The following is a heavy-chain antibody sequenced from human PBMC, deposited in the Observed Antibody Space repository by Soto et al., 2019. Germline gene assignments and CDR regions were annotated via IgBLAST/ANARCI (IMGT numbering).Heavy chain of an antibody. D-gene: IGHD6-6*01. CDR2: IYYRGST. V-gene: IGHV4-30-4*01. J-gene: IGHJ4*02. CDR3: VGGKQLVATLDY. CDR1: GDSISSDDYY. Sequence: SETLSLTCTVSGDSISSDDYYWSWIRQPPGKGLEWVGYIYYRGSTYYNPSLKSRVTISVDTSKNQVSLKLNSATAADTAVYYRVGGKQLVATLDYWGQGTLVTVSS.